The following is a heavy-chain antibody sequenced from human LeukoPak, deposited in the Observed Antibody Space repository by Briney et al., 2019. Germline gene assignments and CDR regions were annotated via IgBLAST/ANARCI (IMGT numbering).Heavy chain of an antibody. V-gene: IGHV3-30*14. CDR3: VKRQQLGL. D-gene: IGHD6-13*01. J-gene: IGHJ4*02. CDR1: GFTFSSYA. Sequence: GRSLRLSCAASGFTFSSYAMHWVRQAPGKGLEWVAVISYDGSNKYYADSVKGRFTISRDNSENTLYLQMSSLRAEDTAVYYCVKRQQLGLWGQGTLVTVSS. CDR2: ISYDGSNK.